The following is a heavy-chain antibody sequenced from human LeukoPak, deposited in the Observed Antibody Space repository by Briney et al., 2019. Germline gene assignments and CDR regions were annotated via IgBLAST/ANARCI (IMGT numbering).Heavy chain of an antibody. V-gene: IGHV1-69*05. D-gene: IGHD3-10*01. CDR3: ARGGRLSFGELLLAS. CDR1: GGTFSSYA. J-gene: IGHJ5*02. CDR2: IIPIFGTT. Sequence: GASVKVSCKASGGTFSSYAFSWVRQAPGQGLEWMGRIIPIFGTTNYAQKLQGRVTITTDESTSTVYMELSSLRYEDTAVYYCARGGRLSFGELLLASWGQGTLVTVSS.